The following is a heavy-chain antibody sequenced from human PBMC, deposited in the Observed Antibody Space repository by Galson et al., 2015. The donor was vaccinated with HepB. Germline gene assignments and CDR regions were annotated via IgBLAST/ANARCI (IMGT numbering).Heavy chain of an antibody. J-gene: IGHJ4*02. CDR2: IIPILGIA. Sequence: SVKVSCKASGGTFSSYAISWVRQAPGQGLEWMGRIIPILGIANYAQKFQGRVTITADKSTSTAYMELSSLRSEDTAVYYCAIKDYYYDSSGYLDYWGQGTLVTVSP. CDR3: AIKDYYYDSSGYLDY. V-gene: IGHV1-69*04. D-gene: IGHD3-22*01. CDR1: GGTFSSYA.